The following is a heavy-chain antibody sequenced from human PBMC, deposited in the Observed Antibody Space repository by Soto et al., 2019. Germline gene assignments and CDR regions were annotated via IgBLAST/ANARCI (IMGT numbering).Heavy chain of an antibody. J-gene: IGHJ6*03. CDR1: GDRVSSNIAA. V-gene: IGHV6-1*01. Sequence: SQTLSLTCAISGDRVSSNIAAWNWIRQSPSRGLEWLGRTYYRSKWYNDYAVSVKSRITINPDTSKNQFSLQLNVVTPGDTAVYYCARDGGGSSSPYYYYMDVWGKGTTVTVSS. CDR3: ARDGGGSSSPYYYYMDV. D-gene: IGHD1-26*01. CDR2: TYYRSKWYN.